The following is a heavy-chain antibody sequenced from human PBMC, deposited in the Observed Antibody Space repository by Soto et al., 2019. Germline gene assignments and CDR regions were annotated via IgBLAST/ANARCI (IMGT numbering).Heavy chain of an antibody. CDR2: ISAYNGNT. V-gene: IGHV1-18*01. CDR3: SEDGRVPAPFRP. D-gene: IGHD2-15*01. CDR1: GYTFTSYG. Sequence: QVQLVQSGAEVKKPGASVKVSCKASGYTFTSYGISWVRQAPGQGLEWMGWISAYNGNTNYAQKLQGRVTMTTDTSTSTAYKEPRSLGTYPPAVFFFSEDGRVPAPFRPRGQGTLVTVSS. J-gene: IGHJ5*02.